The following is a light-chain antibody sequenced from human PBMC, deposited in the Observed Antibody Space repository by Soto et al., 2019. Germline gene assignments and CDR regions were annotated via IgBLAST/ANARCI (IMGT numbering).Light chain of an antibody. CDR2: EVS. V-gene: IGLV2-23*02. Sequence: QSVLTQPASVSGSPGQSITISCTGTSSDVGSYNLVSWYQQHPGKVPKLMIFEVSKRPPGVSNRFSGSKSGDTASLTISGLQAEDEADYYCCSYAGSSTFYVFGTGTRSPS. J-gene: IGLJ1*01. CDR3: CSYAGSSTFYV. CDR1: SSDVGSYNL.